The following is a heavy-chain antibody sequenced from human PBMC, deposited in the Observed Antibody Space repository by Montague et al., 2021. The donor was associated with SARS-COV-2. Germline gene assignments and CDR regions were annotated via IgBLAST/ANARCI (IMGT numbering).Heavy chain of an antibody. J-gene: IGHJ6*02. CDR1: IFIFSRYE. D-gene: IGHD2-21*01. CDR3: ARDRDWDDWCGMDV. Sequence: SLRLSCAASIFIFSRYEMNSVRQALGKGLEWISYISSSGGGSTKXXTYSVKGRFTISRGNAKNSLYLRMNSLRVEDTAIYYCARDRDWDDWCGMDVWGQGTTVTVSS. CDR2: ISSSGGGSTK. V-gene: IGHV3-48*03.